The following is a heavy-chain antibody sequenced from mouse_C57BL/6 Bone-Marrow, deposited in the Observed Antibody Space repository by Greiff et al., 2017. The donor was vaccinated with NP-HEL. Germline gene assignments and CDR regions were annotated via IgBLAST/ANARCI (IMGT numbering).Heavy chain of an antibody. CDR2: IDPSDSYT. V-gene: IGHV1-59*01. CDR3: ARIPYYYGSSPYWYFDV. J-gene: IGHJ1*03. Sequence: QVQLQQPGAELVRPGTSVKLSCKASGYTFTSYWMHWVKQRPGQGLEWIGVIDPSDSYTNYNQKFKGKATLTVDTSSSTAYMQLSSLTSEDSAVYYCARIPYYYGSSPYWYFDVWGTGTTVTVSS. CDR1: GYTFTSYW. D-gene: IGHD1-1*01.